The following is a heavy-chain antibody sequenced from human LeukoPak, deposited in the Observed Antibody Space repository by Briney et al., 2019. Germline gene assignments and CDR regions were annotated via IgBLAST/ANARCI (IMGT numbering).Heavy chain of an antibody. J-gene: IGHJ4*02. CDR3: ARHERGSLMLDY. V-gene: IGHV4-39*01. Sequence: SETLSLTCTVSGGSISSSSYYWGWNRQPPGKGLEWIGSIYYSGSTYYNPSLKSRVTISVDTSKNQFSLKLSSVTATDTAVYYCARHERGSLMLDYWGQGTLVTVSS. CDR1: GGSISSSSYY. D-gene: IGHD1-26*01. CDR2: IYYSGST.